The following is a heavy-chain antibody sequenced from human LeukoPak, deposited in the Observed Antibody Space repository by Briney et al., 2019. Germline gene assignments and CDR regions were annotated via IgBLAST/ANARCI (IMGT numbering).Heavy chain of an antibody. CDR2: ISGSGDST. J-gene: IGHJ4*02. Sequence: GGSLRLSCAASGFTFSSYAMSWVRQAREKGLEWVSTISGSGDSTYYADSVKGRFTISRDNSKNTLYLQMNSLRAEDTAVYYCARDRGYSCGYWGQGTLVTVSS. V-gene: IGHV3-23*01. CDR1: GFTFSSYA. D-gene: IGHD5-18*01. CDR3: ARDRGYSCGY.